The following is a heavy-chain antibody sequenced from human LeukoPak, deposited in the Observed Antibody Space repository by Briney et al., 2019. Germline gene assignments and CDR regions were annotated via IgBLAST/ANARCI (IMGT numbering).Heavy chain of an antibody. CDR1: GGSISSYY. CDR2: IYYSGST. D-gene: IGHD3-3*01. J-gene: IGHJ4*02. V-gene: IGHV4-59*01. Sequence: PSETLSLTCTVSGGSISSYYWSWVRQPPGKGLEWIGYIYYSGSTNYNPSLTSRVTISVDTSKNQFTLKLSSVTAADTAVYYCARGGYDLWSGYIVDYWGQGTLVTVSS. CDR3: ARGGYDLWSGYIVDY.